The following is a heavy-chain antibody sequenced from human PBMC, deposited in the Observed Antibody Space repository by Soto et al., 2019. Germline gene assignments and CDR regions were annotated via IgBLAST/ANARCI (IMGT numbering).Heavy chain of an antibody. CDR2: IYYSGST. V-gene: IGHV4-59*08. D-gene: IGHD4-17*01. J-gene: IGHJ4*02. Sequence: SETLSLTCTVSGGSISIYYWSWIRQPPGKGLEWIGYIYYSGSTNYNPSLKSRVTISVDTSKNQFSLKLSSVTAADTAVYYCARHPNGDLFDYWGRGTLVTVSS. CDR1: GGSISIYY. CDR3: ARHPNGDLFDY.